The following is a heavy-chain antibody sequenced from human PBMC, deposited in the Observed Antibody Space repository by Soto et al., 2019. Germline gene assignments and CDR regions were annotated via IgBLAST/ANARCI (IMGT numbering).Heavy chain of an antibody. CDR3: ARESRYHDSSGYFDL. J-gene: IGHJ4*02. V-gene: IGHV4-4*02. CDR1: GGSISSSNW. D-gene: IGHD3-22*01. CDR2: IYHSGST. Sequence: TSETLSLTCTVSGGSISSSNWWSWVRQPPGKGLEWIGEIYHSGSTNYNPSLKSRVTISVDKSKNQFSLKLSSVTAADTAVYYCARESRYHDSSGYFDLWGQGTLVTVSS.